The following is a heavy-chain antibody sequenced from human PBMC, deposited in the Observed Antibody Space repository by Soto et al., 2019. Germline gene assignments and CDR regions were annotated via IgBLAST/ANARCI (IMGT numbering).Heavy chain of an antibody. J-gene: IGHJ6*02. CDR1: GFTFSSYG. CDR2: ISYDGSNK. CDR3: AKDYNDYVWGSYRQDSSGYIYYYGMDV. D-gene: IGHD3-16*02. Sequence: PGGSLRLSCAASGFTFSSYGMHWVRQAPGKGLEWVAVISYDGSNKYYADSVKGRFTISRDNSKNTLYLQMNSLRAEDTAVSYCAKDYNDYVWGSYRQDSSGYIYYYGMDVWGQGTTVTVSS. V-gene: IGHV3-30*18.